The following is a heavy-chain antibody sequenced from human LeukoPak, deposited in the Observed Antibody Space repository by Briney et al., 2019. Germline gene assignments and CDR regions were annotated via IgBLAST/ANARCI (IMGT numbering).Heavy chain of an antibody. CDR1: GFTFSSYA. CDR3: AKPAPRPDC. Sequence: GGSLRLSCAASGFTFSSYAMSWVRQAPGKGLEWVSAIGGSGGGTNYADSVKGRFTISRDNSKNTLYLQMNSLRADDTAVYYRAKPAPRPDCWGQGTLVTVSS. V-gene: IGHV3-23*01. J-gene: IGHJ4*02. CDR2: IGGSGGGT. D-gene: IGHD6-6*01.